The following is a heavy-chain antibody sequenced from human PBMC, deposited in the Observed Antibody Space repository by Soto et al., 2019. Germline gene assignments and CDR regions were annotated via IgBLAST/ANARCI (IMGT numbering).Heavy chain of an antibody. D-gene: IGHD2-2*02. J-gene: IGHJ6*02. CDR2: IYYSGST. CDR1: GGSISSGDYY. V-gene: IGHV4-30-4*01. CDR3: ARDRRVVVVPAAIEYYYYYYGMDV. Sequence: SETLSLTCTVSGGSISSGDYYWSWIRQPPGKGLEWIGYIYYSGSTYYNPSLKSRVTISVDTSKNQFSLKLSSVTAADTAVYYRARDRRVVVVPAAIEYYYYYYGMDVWGQGTTVTVSS.